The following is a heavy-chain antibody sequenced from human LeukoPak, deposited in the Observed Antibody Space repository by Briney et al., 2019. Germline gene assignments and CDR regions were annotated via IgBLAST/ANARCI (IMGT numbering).Heavy chain of an antibody. CDR3: AKSVSRSGSYNGGAFDI. CDR1: GLTVSSNY. Sequence: PGGSLRLSCSASGLTVSSNYMSWVRQAPGKGLEWVSGISWNSGSIGYADSVKGRFTISRDNAKNSLYLQMNSLRAGDTALYYCAKSVSRSGSYNGGAFDIWGQGTMVTVSS. CDR2: ISWNSGSI. V-gene: IGHV3-9*01. J-gene: IGHJ3*02. D-gene: IGHD1-26*01.